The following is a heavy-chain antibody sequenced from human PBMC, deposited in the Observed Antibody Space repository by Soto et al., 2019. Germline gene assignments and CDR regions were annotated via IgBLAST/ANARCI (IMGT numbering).Heavy chain of an antibody. CDR3: ARVGVPTKYYFDY. V-gene: IGHV6-1*01. Sequence: SQTLSLTCAISGDSVSSNSAAWHLIRQSPSRGLEWLGRTYHRSKWYNDYAVSVKSRITFNPDTSKNQFSLQLNSVTPEDTAVYYCARVGVPTKYYFDYWGRGTLVTVSS. D-gene: IGHD5-12*01. J-gene: IGHJ4*02. CDR2: TYHRSKWYN. CDR1: GDSVSSNSAA.